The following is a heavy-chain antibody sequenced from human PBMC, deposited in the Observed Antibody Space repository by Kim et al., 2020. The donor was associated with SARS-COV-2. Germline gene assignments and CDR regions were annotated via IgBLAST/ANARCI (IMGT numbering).Heavy chain of an antibody. D-gene: IGHD6-25*01. J-gene: IGHJ3*02. CDR2: GT. Sequence: GTNYAQTFQGRVTMTRDTSISTAYMELSRLRSDDTAVYYCARAWSGAFDIWGQGTMVTVSS. V-gene: IGHV1-2*02. CDR3: ARAWSGAFDI.